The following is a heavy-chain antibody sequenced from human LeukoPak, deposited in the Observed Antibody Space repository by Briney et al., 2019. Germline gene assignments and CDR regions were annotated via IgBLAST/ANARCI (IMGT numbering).Heavy chain of an antibody. CDR2: IYYSGSN. J-gene: IGHJ6*02. CDR1: GGSINSSSYY. Sequence: KSSETLSLTCTVSGGSINSSSYYWDWLRQPPGKGLEWIGNIYYSGSNYYNPSLKSRVTISVDTSKNQFPLILSSVTAADRAVYYCARDFYYYGMDVWGQGTTVTVSS. CDR3: ARDFYYYGMDV. V-gene: IGHV4-39*02.